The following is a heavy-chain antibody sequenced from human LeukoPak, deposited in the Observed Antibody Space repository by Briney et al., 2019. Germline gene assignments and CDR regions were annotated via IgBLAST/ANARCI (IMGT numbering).Heavy chain of an antibody. J-gene: IGHJ4*02. CDR1: GFTFSSYW. D-gene: IGHD5-18*01. Sequence: GGSLRLSCAASGFTFSSYWMSWVRQAPGKGLEWVANIKQDGSEKYYVDSVKGRFTISRDNAKNSLYLQMNSLRAEDTAVYYCAKGGNSIQLWSHDYYFDCWGQGTLVTVSS. CDR2: IKQDGSEK. V-gene: IGHV3-7*03. CDR3: AKGGNSIQLWSHDYYFDC.